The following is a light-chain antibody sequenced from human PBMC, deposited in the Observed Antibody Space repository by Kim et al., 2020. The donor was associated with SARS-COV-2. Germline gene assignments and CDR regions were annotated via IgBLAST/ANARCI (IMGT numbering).Light chain of an antibody. Sequence: SPGERATLSCRASQSVSSSFLAWYQQKPGQAPRILIYGASSRATGIPDRFSGSGSGTDFTLTISRLEPEDFAVYYCQQYGRSPLTFGGGTKVDIK. CDR2: GAS. J-gene: IGKJ4*01. CDR1: QSVSSSF. CDR3: QQYGRSPLT. V-gene: IGKV3-20*01.